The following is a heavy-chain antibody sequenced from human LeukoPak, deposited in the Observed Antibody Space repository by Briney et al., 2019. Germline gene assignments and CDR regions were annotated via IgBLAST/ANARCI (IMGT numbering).Heavy chain of an antibody. CDR2: INHSGST. Sequence: SETLSLTCAVYGGSFSGYYWSWIRQPPGKGLEWIGEINHSGSTNYNPSLKSRVTISVDTSKNQFSLKLSSVTAADTAVYCCARGYSSGYYDYWGQGTLVTVSS. CDR1: GGSFSGYY. V-gene: IGHV4-34*01. D-gene: IGHD3-22*01. J-gene: IGHJ4*02. CDR3: ARGYSSGYYDY.